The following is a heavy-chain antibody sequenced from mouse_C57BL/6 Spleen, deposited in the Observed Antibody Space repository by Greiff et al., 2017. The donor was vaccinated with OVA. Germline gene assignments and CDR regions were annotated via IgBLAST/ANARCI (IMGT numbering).Heavy chain of an antibody. J-gene: IGHJ4*01. CDR3: ARRGYYYGSSYGYAMDY. V-gene: IGHV1-55*01. CDR1: GYTFTSYW. D-gene: IGHD1-1*01. CDR2: IYPGSGST. Sequence: VQLQQPGAELVKPGASVKMSCKASGYTFTSYWITWVKQRPGQGLEWIGDIYPGSGSTNYNEKFKSKATLTVDTSSSTAYMQLSSLTSEDSAVYYCARRGYYYGSSYGYAMDYWGQGTSVTVSS.